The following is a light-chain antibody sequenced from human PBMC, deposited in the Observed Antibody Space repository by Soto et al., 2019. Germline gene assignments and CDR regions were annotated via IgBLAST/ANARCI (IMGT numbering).Light chain of an antibody. CDR2: TTS. J-gene: IGKJ4*01. CDR3: QQYDNYPLT. Sequence: DIQLTQSPSSLSASVGDRVSISCRASQSISRYLNWYQWRPGKAPTLLIYTTSSVQSGVPSRFSGSGSGTEFTLTISGLQPDDFATYYCQQYDNYPLTFGGGTKVEI. V-gene: IGKV1-39*01. CDR1: QSISRY.